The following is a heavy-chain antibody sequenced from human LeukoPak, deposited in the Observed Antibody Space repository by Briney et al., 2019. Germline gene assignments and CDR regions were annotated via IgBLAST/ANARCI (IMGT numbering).Heavy chain of an antibody. CDR2: INHNGNVN. D-gene: IGHD3-16*01. CDR3: ARGGGLDV. CDR1: GFTFSSYW. V-gene: IGHV3-7*03. Sequence: GGSLRLSCAASGFTFSSYWMNWDGEGGGKGLEWVASINHNGNVNYYVDSVKGPFTISRDNAKNSLYLQMSNLRAEDTAVYFCARGGGLDVWGQGATVTVSS. J-gene: IGHJ6*02.